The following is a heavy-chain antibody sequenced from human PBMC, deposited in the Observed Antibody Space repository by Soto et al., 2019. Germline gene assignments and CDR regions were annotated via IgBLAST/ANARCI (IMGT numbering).Heavy chain of an antibody. V-gene: IGHV1-18*01. Sequence: QVQLVQSGAEVKKPGASVKVSCKASGYTFTSYGISWVRQAPGQGLEWMGWISAYNGNTNYAQKLQGRVTMTTDTCTSTAYMELRSLRSDDTAVYYCARGGQKGYCSSISCYAGRPYYYGMDVWGQGTTVTVFS. CDR3: ARGGQKGYCSSISCYAGRPYYYGMDV. J-gene: IGHJ6*02. CDR1: GYTFTSYG. D-gene: IGHD2-2*01. CDR2: ISAYNGNT.